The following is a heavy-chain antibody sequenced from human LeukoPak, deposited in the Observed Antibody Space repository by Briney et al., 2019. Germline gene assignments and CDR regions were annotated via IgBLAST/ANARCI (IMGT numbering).Heavy chain of an antibody. J-gene: IGHJ4*02. CDR1: GFIFSSYA. CDR3: ARSLGSSGWYRSYYFDC. CDR2: ISYDGSNK. Sequence: GRSLRLSCEASGFIFSSYAMHWVRQAPGKELEWVAVISYDGSNKYYADSVKGRFTISRDNSKNTLNLQMNSLRIEDTAVYYCARSLGSSGWYRSYYFDCWGQGSLVTVSS. D-gene: IGHD6-19*01. V-gene: IGHV3-30*04.